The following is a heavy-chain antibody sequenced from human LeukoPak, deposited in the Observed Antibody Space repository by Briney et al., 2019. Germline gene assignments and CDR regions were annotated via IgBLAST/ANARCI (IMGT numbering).Heavy chain of an antibody. CDR1: GFTFSNAW. CDR2: IKSKTDGGTT. D-gene: IGHD5-18*01. J-gene: IGHJ4*02. CDR3: TTQWIQLWWNFDY. V-gene: IGHV3-15*07. Sequence: GGSLRLSCAASGFTFSNAWINWVRQAPGKGLEWVGRIKSKTDGGTTDYAAPVKGRYTISRDDSKNTLYLQMNSLKTEDTAVYYCTTQWIQLWWNFDYWGQGTLVTVSP.